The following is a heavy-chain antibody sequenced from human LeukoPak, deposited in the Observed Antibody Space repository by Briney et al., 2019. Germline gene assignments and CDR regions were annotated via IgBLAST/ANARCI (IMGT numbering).Heavy chain of an antibody. CDR1: GFTFSSYS. J-gene: IGHJ4*02. V-gene: IGHV3-48*04. CDR3: ARDYYSGSIDY. CDR2: ISSSGSTI. D-gene: IGHD1-26*01. Sequence: GGSLRLSCAASGFTFSSYSMNWVRQTPGKGLEWVSYISSSGSTIYYADSVKGRFTISRDNAKNSLYLQMNSLRAEDTAVYYCARDYYSGSIDYWGQGTLVTVSS.